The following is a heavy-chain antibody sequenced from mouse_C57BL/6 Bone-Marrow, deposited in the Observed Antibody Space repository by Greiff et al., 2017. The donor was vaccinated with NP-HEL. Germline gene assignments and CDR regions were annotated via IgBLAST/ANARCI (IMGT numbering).Heavy chain of an antibody. CDR2: IYPGDGDT. Sequence: VMLVESGPELVKPGASVKISCKASGYAFSSSWMNWVKQRPGKGLEWIGRIYPGDGDTNYNGKFKGKATLTADKSSSTAYMQLSSLTSEDSAVYFCARDLGWLLEYAMDYWGQGTSVTVSS. V-gene: IGHV1-82*01. CDR1: GYAFSSSW. D-gene: IGHD2-3*01. J-gene: IGHJ4*01. CDR3: ARDLGWLLEYAMDY.